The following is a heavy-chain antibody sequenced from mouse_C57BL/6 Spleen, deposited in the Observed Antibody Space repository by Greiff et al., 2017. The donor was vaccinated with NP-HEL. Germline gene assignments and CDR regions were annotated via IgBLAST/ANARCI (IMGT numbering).Heavy chain of an antibody. CDR1: GFTFSSYA. Sequence: DVHLVESGGGLVKPGGSLKLSCAASGFTFSSYAMSWVRQTPEKRLEWVATISDGGSYTYYPDNVKGRFTISRDNAKNNLYLQMSHLKSEDTAMYYCAREGLRASYFDYWGQGTTLTVSS. CDR2: ISDGGSYT. J-gene: IGHJ2*01. V-gene: IGHV5-4*01. CDR3: AREGLRASYFDY. D-gene: IGHD1-1*01.